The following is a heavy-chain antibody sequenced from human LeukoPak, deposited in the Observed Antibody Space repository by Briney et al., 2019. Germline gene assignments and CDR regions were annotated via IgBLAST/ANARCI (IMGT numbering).Heavy chain of an antibody. CDR3: ARDLELERNRWNYFES. J-gene: IGHJ4*02. Sequence: SETLSLTCTVSGNSISSFFWSWIRQPPGKGLEWIGSMHYSGDSKYNPSLRGRVSLSIDTSKQQFSLRLSSVTAADTAVYYCARDLELERNRWNYFESWGQGALVTVSS. CDR1: GNSISSFF. V-gene: IGHV4-59*01. D-gene: IGHD1-1*01. CDR2: MHYSGDS.